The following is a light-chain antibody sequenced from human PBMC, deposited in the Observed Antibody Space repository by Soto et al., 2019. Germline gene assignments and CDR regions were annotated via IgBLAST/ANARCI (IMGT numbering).Light chain of an antibody. CDR2: DVS. J-gene: IGLJ1*01. CDR1: SSGVGGYNY. Sequence: QSALTQPASVSGSPGQSITISCTGTSSGVGGYNYVSWYQQHPGKAPKLMIYDVSNRPSGVSNRFSGSKSGNTASLTISGRQAEDEADYYCSSYTSRSTLYVFGTGTKLTVL. CDR3: SSYTSRSTLYV. V-gene: IGLV2-14*01.